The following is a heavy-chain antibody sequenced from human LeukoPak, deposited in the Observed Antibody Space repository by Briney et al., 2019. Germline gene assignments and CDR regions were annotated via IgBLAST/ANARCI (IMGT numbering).Heavy chain of an antibody. J-gene: IGHJ6*03. CDR3: AKDLPVGAHYYYYYYMDV. Sequence: ASVKVSCKASGYTFTGYYMHWVRQAPGQGLEWMGWINPNSGGTNYAQKFQGRVTMTRDTSISTAYMELSRLRSDDTAVYYCAKDLPVGAHYYYYYYMDVWGKGTTVTVSS. D-gene: IGHD1-26*01. CDR2: INPNSGGT. V-gene: IGHV1-2*02. CDR1: GYTFTGYY.